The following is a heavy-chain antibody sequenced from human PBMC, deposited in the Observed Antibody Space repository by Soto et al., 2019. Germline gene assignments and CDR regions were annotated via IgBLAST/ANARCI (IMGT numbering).Heavy chain of an antibody. Sequence: GESLKISCKGSGYSFTSYWIGWVRQMPGKGLEWMGIIYPGDSDTRYSRSFQGQVTISADKSISTAYLQWSSLKASDTARYYCARPSPIVVVVAAAPGAFDIWGQGTMVTVSS. CDR1: GYSFTSYW. V-gene: IGHV5-51*01. J-gene: IGHJ3*02. D-gene: IGHD2-15*01. CDR2: IYPGDSDT. CDR3: ARPSPIVVVVAAAPGAFDI.